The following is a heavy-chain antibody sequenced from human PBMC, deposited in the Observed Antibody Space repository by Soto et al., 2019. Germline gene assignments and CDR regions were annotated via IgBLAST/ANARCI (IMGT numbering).Heavy chain of an antibody. CDR2: INHSGST. Sequence: QAQLEQWGAGLLKPSETLSLTCAVYTGSFKNYYWTWIRQLPGKGLEWIGEINHSGSTKYNPSLKSRVAMSVDTSKNQFSLKLRSVTAADTAVYSCARGTREGWFFDLWGRGNLVAVSS. CDR3: ARGTREGWFFDL. CDR1: TGSFKNYY. J-gene: IGHJ2*01. V-gene: IGHV4-34*01.